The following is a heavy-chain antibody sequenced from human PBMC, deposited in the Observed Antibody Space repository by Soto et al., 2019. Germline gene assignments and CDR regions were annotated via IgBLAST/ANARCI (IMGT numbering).Heavy chain of an antibody. D-gene: IGHD6-25*01. J-gene: IGHJ4*02. CDR3: ARDPWAADY. V-gene: IGHV3-66*01. CDR2: IYSGGST. CDR1: GFIVRTKY. Sequence: EVQLVASGGGLVQPRGSLRLSCAASGFIVRTKYMSWVRQAPGKGLEWVSVIYSGGSTFYADSVRGRFTISRDNSKNTVNLQMNSLRAEDTAVYYCARDPWAADYWGQGTLVTVSS.